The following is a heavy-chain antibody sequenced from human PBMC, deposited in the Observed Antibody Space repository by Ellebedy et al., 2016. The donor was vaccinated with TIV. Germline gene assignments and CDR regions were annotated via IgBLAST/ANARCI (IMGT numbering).Heavy chain of an antibody. CDR1: GFTFSPYA. J-gene: IGHJ4*02. D-gene: IGHD5-18*01. CDR2: IVGRGS. V-gene: IGHV3-23*01. CDR3: AKDRTSGDGYWVFDN. Sequence: GESLKISCAASGFTFSPYAMAWVRQAPGQGLEWVSGIVGRGSQKYADSVKGRFTISRDNSKRTVELQMNGLRAEDTAIYFCAKDRTSGDGYWVFDNWGQGTLVSVSS.